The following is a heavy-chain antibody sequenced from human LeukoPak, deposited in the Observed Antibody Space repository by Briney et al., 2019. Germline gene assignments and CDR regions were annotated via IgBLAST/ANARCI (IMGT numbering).Heavy chain of an antibody. Sequence: GASVKVSCKASGDTFSSYAISWVRQAPGQGLEWMGRIIPILGIANYAQKFQGRVTITADKSTSTAYMELSSLRSEDTAVYYCATVSITIFGVVTPYYYYYGMDVWGQGTTVTVSS. D-gene: IGHD3-3*01. CDR2: IIPILGIA. V-gene: IGHV1-69*04. J-gene: IGHJ6*02. CDR1: GDTFSSYA. CDR3: ATVSITIFGVVTPYYYYYGMDV.